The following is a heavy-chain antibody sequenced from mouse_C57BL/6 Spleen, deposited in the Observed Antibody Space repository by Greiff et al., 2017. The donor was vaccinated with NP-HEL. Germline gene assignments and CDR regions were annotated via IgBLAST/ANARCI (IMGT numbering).Heavy chain of an antibody. Sequence: LQESGPELVKPGASVKISCKASGYAFSSSWMNWVKQRPGKGLEWIGRIYPGDGDTNYNGKFKGKATLTADKSSSTAYMQLSSLTSEDSAVYFCATDYDVRAMDYWGQGTSVTVSS. D-gene: IGHD2-4*01. V-gene: IGHV1-82*01. CDR3: ATDYDVRAMDY. CDR2: IYPGDGDT. CDR1: GYAFSSSW. J-gene: IGHJ4*01.